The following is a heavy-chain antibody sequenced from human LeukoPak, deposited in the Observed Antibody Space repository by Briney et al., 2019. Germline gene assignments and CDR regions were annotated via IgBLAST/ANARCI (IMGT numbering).Heavy chain of an antibody. D-gene: IGHD3-22*01. J-gene: IGHJ4*02. CDR3: ARSSTYYYDSSGYYPQYYFDY. Sequence: PSGTLSLTCAVSGGSISSSNWWSWVRQPPGKGLEWIGEIYHSGSTNYNPSLKSRVTISVDKSKNQFSLKLSSVTAADTAVYYCARSSTYYYDSSGYYPQYYFDYWGQGTLVTVSS. CDR1: GGSISSSNW. V-gene: IGHV4-4*02. CDR2: IYHSGST.